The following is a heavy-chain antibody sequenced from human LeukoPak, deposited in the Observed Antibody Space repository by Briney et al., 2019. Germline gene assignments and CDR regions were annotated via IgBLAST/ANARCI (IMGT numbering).Heavy chain of an antibody. CDR3: ARVRSGTWSGHEY. J-gene: IGHJ4*02. D-gene: IGHD3-3*01. V-gene: IGHV3-74*01. CDR2: ISIDGSST. Sequence: PGGSLRLSCAASGLIFSSYWMHWFRQGPGKGLVWVSRISIDGSSTSYADSVKGRFTISRDNAKNTLYRQMDSLRAEVSAVYYCARVRSGTWSGHEYWGQGTLVTVSS. CDR1: GLIFSSYW.